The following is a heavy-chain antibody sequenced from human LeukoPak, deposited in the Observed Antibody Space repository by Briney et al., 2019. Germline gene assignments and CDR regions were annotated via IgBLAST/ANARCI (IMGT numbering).Heavy chain of an antibody. CDR1: GFTLSSYG. CDR3: VKRWTGTTIGQQDY. D-gene: IGHD1-1*01. V-gene: IGHV3-30*02. Sequence: GGSWRPSLAPPGFTLSSYGRHWSRRAPGRGLEGVAFIRYDGSNKYYADSVKGRFTISRDNPKNTLYLQMNSLRAEDTAVYYCVKRWTGTTIGQQDYWGQGTLVTVSS. CDR2: IRYDGSNK. J-gene: IGHJ4*02.